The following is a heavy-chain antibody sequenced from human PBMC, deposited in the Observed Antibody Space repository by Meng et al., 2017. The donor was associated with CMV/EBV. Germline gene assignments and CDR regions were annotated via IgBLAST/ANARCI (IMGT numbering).Heavy chain of an antibody. CDR2: IRHKAESYAT. D-gene: IGHD1-14*01. Sequence: SGFSFSGSGLHWVRQASGKGLGWVGRIRHKAESYATTYAASLKGRFTISRDDSKNTAYLQMNSLKIEDTAVYYCTRHEVGTGRYFDLWGRGALVTVSS. CDR1: GFSFSGSG. J-gene: IGHJ2*01. CDR3: TRHEVGTGRYFDL. V-gene: IGHV3-73*01.